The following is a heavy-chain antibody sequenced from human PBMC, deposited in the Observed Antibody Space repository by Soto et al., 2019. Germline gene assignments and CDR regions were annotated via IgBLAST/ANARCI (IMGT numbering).Heavy chain of an antibody. V-gene: IGHV4-59*12. D-gene: IGHD4-17*01. J-gene: IGHJ6*02. CDR2: IYYSGST. CDR1: GGSISSYY. Sequence: SEPLSLTCTVSGGSISSYYWSWIRQPPGKGLEWIGYIYYSGSTKYNPFLKSRVSISVDPSKNQFSLKLSSVTAADTAVYYCARSPGGDYYYYGMDVWGQGTTVTVSS. CDR3: ARSPGGDYYYYGMDV.